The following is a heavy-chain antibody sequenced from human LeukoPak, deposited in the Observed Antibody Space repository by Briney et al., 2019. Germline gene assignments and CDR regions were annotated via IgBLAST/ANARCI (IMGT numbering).Heavy chain of an antibody. CDR2: ISSSGSTI. V-gene: IGHV3-48*03. CDR1: GFTFSSYE. Sequence: GGSLRLSCAASGFTFSSYEMNWVRQAPGKGLEWVSYISSSGSTIYYADFVKGRFTISRDNAKNSLYLQMNSLRAEDTAVYYCARDRFIWGLTGYSDWGQGTLVTVSS. CDR3: ARDRFIWGLTGYSD. J-gene: IGHJ4*02. D-gene: IGHD3-9*01.